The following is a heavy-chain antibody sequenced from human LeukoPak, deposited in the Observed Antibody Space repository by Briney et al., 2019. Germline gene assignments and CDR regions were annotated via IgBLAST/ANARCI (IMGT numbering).Heavy chain of an antibody. J-gene: IGHJ2*01. CDR3: ARGVLGPYYFDL. Sequence: KPSETLSLTCAVYGGSFRGYYWSWIRQPPGKGLEWIGEIHYTGATNYKPSLKSRVTISGDPSKNQVSLRVSSVTAADTAVYYCARGVLGPYYFDLWGRGTLVTVSS. D-gene: IGHD7-27*01. CDR1: GGSFRGYY. CDR2: IHYTGAT. V-gene: IGHV4-34*01.